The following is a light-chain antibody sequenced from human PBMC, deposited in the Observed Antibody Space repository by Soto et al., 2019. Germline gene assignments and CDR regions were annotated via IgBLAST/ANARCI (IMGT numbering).Light chain of an antibody. CDR1: SGDVGGYNY. Sequence: QAVVSQPASVSGSPGQSITISCTGTSGDVGGYNYVSWYQQHPGKAPKLMIYEVSDRPSGVSDRFSGSKSGNTASLTISGLQAEDEADYYCSSSTTPSTVVFGGGTQVTVL. V-gene: IGLV2-14*01. CDR3: SSSTTPSTVV. J-gene: IGLJ2*01. CDR2: EVS.